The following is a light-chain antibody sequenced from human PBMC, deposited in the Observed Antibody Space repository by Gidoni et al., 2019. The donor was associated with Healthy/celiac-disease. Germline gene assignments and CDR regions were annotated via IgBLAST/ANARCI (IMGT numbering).Light chain of an antibody. Sequence: DIVLTQSPATLSLSPGERATLPCRASQSVSSYLAWYQQKPGQAPRLLIYDASNRATGIPARFSGSGSGTDFTLTISSLEPEDFAVYYCRQRSNWPGLTFGGGTKVEIK. J-gene: IGKJ4*01. CDR2: DAS. CDR1: QSVSSY. CDR3: RQRSNWPGLT. V-gene: IGKV3-11*01.